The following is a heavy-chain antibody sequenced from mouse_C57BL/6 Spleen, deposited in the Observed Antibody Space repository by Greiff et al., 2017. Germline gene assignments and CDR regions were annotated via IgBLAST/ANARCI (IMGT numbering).Heavy chain of an antibody. CDR1: GFTFSSYT. CDR2: ISGGGGNT. Sequence: EVKVVESGGGLVKPGGSLKLSCAASGFTFSSYTMSWVRQTPEKRLEWVATISGGGGNTYYPDSVKGRFTISRDNAKNTLYLQMSSLRSEDTALYYCARRGSYGYFDYWGQGTTLTVSS. J-gene: IGHJ2*01. V-gene: IGHV5-9*01. CDR3: ARRGSYGYFDY. D-gene: IGHD1-1*02.